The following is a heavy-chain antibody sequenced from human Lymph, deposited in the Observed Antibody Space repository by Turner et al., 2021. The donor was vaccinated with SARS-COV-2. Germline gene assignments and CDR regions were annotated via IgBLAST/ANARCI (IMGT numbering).Heavy chain of an antibody. D-gene: IGHD1-1*01. V-gene: IGHV3-53*01. CDR1: GFTVSGNY. J-gene: IGHJ6*02. CDR3: ARDLQLYGMDV. Sequence: EVQLVEPGGGLIQLGGSLSLSCAASGFTVSGNYMTWVRQAPGKGLEWVSLIYSGGSTYYADSVKGRITISRDNSKNTLYLQMNSLRAEDTAIYYCARDLQLYGMDVWGQGTTVTVSS. CDR2: IYSGGST.